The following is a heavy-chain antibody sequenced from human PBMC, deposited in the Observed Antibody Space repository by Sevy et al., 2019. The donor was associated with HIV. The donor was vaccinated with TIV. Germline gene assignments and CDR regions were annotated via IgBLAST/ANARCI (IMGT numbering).Heavy chain of an antibody. J-gene: IGHJ5*01. CDR2: ISYDGDNK. CDR1: GFPFGSHS. Sequence: GGSLRLSCVGSGFPFGSHSMHWVRQAPGKGLEWVAVISYDGDNKYYADSVKGRFTISRDNSKNTLFLQMNSLRGDDTAVYYCAKDRRRGYSFGLDSWGQGTLVTVPQ. D-gene: IGHD5-18*01. V-gene: IGHV3-30*18. CDR3: AKDRRRGYSFGLDS.